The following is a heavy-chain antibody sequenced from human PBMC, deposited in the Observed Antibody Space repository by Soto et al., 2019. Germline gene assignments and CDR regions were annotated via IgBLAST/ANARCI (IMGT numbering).Heavy chain of an antibody. V-gene: IGHV1-69*01. Sequence: QVQLVQSGAEVKKPGSSVKVSCKASGGTFSSYAISWVRQAPGHGLEWMGGIIPIFGTANYAQKFQGRVTITADESTSTAYMELSSLRAEDTAVYYCASSIVGAATFDYWGQGTLVTVSS. CDR3: ASSIVGAATFDY. D-gene: IGHD1-26*01. CDR2: IIPIFGTA. CDR1: GGTFSSYA. J-gene: IGHJ4*02.